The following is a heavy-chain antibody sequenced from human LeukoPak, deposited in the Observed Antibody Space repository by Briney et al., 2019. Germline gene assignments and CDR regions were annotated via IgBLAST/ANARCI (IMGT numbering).Heavy chain of an antibody. CDR2: IIPIFGTA. D-gene: IGHD3-3*01. Sequence: SVKVSCKASGGTFSSYAISWVRQAPGQGLEWMGGIIPIFGTANYAQKFQGRVTITADESTSTAYMELSSLRSEDTAVYYCARDEPPGVYDFWSGYWFDAFDIWGQGTMVTVSS. CDR1: GGTFSSYA. CDR3: ARDEPPGVYDFWSGYWFDAFDI. J-gene: IGHJ3*02. V-gene: IGHV1-69*13.